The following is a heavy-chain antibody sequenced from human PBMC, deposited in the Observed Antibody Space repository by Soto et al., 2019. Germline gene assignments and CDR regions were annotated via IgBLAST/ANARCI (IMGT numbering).Heavy chain of an antibody. J-gene: IGHJ4*02. Sequence: ESGGGLVQSGGSLRLSCAVSGFSFTDFWMSWVRQAPGEGLEWVATIKEDGSQKSYVDSVKGRFTISRENPKNFLYLQMDSLRVEDTAVYYCARKHSGLDYWGQGTLVTVSS. CDR2: IKEDGSQK. CDR3: ARKHSGLDY. D-gene: IGHD5-12*01. CDR1: GFSFTDFW. V-gene: IGHV3-7*01.